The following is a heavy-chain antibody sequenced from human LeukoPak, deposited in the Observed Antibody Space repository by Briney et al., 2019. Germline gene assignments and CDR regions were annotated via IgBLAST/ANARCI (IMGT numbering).Heavy chain of an antibody. D-gene: IGHD3-10*01. CDR3: AKGFGYGMDV. Sequence: QPGGSLRLSCAASGFTFSSYGMHWVRQAPCKGLEWVAVISHDGSNKYYADSVKGRFTISRDNSKNTLYLQMNSLRAEDTAVYYCAKGFGYGMDVWGQGTTATVSS. J-gene: IGHJ6*02. CDR1: GFTFSSYG. V-gene: IGHV3-30*18. CDR2: ISHDGSNK.